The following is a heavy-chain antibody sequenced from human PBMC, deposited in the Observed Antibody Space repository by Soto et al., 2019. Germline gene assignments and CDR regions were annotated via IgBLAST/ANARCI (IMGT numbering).Heavy chain of an antibody. J-gene: IGHJ4*02. Sequence: GGSLRLSCAASGFTFSSYAMSWVRQAPGKGLEWVSAISGSGGSTYYADSVKGRFTISRDNSKNTLYLQMNSLRAEDTAVYYCVVLPLPVSGWYKELFDYWGQGTLVTVSS. D-gene: IGHD6-19*01. CDR2: ISGSGGST. CDR3: VVLPLPVSGWYKELFDY. V-gene: IGHV3-23*01. CDR1: GFTFSSYA.